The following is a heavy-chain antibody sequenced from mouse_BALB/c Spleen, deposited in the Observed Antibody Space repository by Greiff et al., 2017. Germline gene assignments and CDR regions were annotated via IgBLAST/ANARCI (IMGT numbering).Heavy chain of an antibody. D-gene: IGHD2-4*01. Sequence: VQLLQSGTVLARPGASVKMSCKASGYTFTSYWMHWVKQRPGQGLEWIGAIYPGNSDTSYNQKFKGKAKLTAVTSTSTAYMELSSLTNEDSAVYYCTGCDYDEFAYWGQGTLVTVSA. CDR3: TGCDYDEFAY. CDR1: GYTFTSYW. J-gene: IGHJ3*01. CDR2: IYPGNSDT. V-gene: IGHV1-5*01.